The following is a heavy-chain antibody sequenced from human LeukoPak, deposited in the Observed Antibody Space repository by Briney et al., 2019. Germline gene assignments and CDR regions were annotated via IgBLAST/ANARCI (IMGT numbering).Heavy chain of an antibody. CDR1: GYNFDTYL. Sequence: ESLKLSCKGSGYNFDTYLIDWVRQMPGKGLEWMGMIYPGSPNTRYSPSFQGQDTFSADKSITTAYLQWTPLQASDTAMYNCARQGSTFENFYSFSMDVWGRGTPVTDSS. J-gene: IGHJ6*03. CDR3: ARQGSTFENFYSFSMDV. D-gene: IGHD2-15*01. CDR2: IYPGSPNT. V-gene: IGHV5-51*01.